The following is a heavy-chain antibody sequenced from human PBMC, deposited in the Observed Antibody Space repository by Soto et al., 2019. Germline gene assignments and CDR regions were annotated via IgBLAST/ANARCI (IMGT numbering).Heavy chain of an antibody. CDR1: GYTFTSYG. V-gene: IGHV1-18*04. D-gene: IGHD2-2*01. Sequence: RASVKVSCKASGYTFTSYGISWVRQAPGQGLEWMGWISAYNGNTNYAQKLQGRVTMTTDTSTSTAYMELRSLRSDDTAVYYCARFPEDIVVVPTRSWFDPWGQGTLVTVSS. CDR3: ARFPEDIVVVPTRSWFDP. CDR2: ISAYNGNT. J-gene: IGHJ5*02.